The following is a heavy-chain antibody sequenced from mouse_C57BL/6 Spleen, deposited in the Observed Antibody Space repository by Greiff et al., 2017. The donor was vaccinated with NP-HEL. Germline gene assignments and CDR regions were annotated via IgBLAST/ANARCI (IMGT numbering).Heavy chain of an antibody. CDR3: ARGDYCGSSYGWYFDV. CDR2: IDPSDSYT. D-gene: IGHD1-1*01. CDR1: GYTFTSYW. V-gene: IGHV1-69*01. J-gene: IGHJ1*03. Sequence: QVQLQQPGAELVMPGASVKLSCKASGYTFTSYWMHWVKQRPGQGLEWIGEIDPSDSYTNYNQKFKGKSTLTVDKSSSTAYMQLSSLTSEDSAVYYCARGDYCGSSYGWYFDVWGTGTTVTVSS.